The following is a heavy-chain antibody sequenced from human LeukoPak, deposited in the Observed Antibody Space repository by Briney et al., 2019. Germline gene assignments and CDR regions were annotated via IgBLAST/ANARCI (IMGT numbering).Heavy chain of an antibody. CDR2: ISGSGGST. CDR3: AKVPSSGWYGSSYFDY. V-gene: IGHV3-23*01. D-gene: IGHD6-19*01. J-gene: IGHJ4*02. Sequence: GGSLRLSCAASGFTLSSYAMSWVRQAPGKGLEWVSAISGSGGSTYYADSVKGRFTISRDNSKNTLYLQMNSLRAEDTAVYYCAKVPSSGWYGSSYFDYWGQGTLVTVSS. CDR1: GFTLSSYA.